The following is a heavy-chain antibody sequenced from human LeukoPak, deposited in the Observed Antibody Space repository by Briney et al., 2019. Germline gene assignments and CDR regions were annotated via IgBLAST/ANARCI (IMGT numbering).Heavy chain of an antibody. J-gene: IGHJ4*02. Sequence: GGSLRLSCAASGFTVSSNYMSWVRQAPGKGLEWVSVIYSGGSTYYADSVKGRFTISKDNSKNTLYMRMSSLRAEDTAVYYCAKRRYDSSGHFDSWGQGTLVTVSS. CDR2: IYSGGST. D-gene: IGHD3-22*01. CDR1: GFTVSSNY. V-gene: IGHV3-53*01. CDR3: AKRRYDSSGHFDS.